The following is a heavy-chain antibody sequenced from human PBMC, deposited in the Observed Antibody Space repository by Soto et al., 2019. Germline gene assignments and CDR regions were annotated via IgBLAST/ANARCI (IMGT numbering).Heavy chain of an antibody. Sequence: LWCRSSGFTFRSSGMQWVRQAPGKGLERVAVRSYDGSNKYYADSVKGRFTISRDNSKNTVYLQMNSLRAEDMAVYDCAKSYSYWGQGILVTVS. CDR2: RSYDGSNK. V-gene: IGHV3-30*18. J-gene: IGHJ4*02. D-gene: IGHD2-21*01. CDR3: AKSYSY. CDR1: GFTFRSSG.